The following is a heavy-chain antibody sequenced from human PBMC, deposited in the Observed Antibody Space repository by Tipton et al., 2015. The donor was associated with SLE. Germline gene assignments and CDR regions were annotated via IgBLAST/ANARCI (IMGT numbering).Heavy chain of an antibody. CDR2: IYYRGST. Sequence: LRLSCTVSGGSISSSSYYWGWIRPPPGKGLEWIGSIYYRGSTYSNPPLKRRVTISADTSKNQFSLNLSSVTAADAAVYYCARQGDFWSGSALDWGQGTRVTVSA. CDR1: GGSISSSSYY. CDR3: ARQGDFWSGSALD. V-gene: IGHV4-39*07. D-gene: IGHD3-3*01. J-gene: IGHJ4*02.